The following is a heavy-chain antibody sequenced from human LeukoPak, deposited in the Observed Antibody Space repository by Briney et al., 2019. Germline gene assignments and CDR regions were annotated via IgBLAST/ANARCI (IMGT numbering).Heavy chain of an antibody. J-gene: IGHJ2*01. D-gene: IGHD4-17*01. CDR2: ISPNSGDT. CDR1: GGTFSSYA. Sequence: ASVKVSCKASGGTFSSYAISWVRQAPGQGLEWMGWISPNSGDTKYAQKFQGRVTMTRDTSISTAYMEVSRLRSDDTAVYYCVRGLTTVATWLYLWGRGTLVTVSS. CDR3: VRGLTTVATWLYL. V-gene: IGHV1-2*02.